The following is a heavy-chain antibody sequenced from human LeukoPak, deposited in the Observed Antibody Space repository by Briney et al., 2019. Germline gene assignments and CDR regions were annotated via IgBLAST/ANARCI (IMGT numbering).Heavy chain of an antibody. Sequence: GTSLRLSCAASGFTFSSYPMHWVRQAPGKGGEWVAFLSSDGSYKLHADSVKGRFTISRDNSKNTLYLQMDTLGVEDTAVYYCAREGTAEFDAFDIRGQGTMVSVSS. CDR1: GFTFSSYP. CDR2: LSSDGSYK. CDR3: AREGTAEFDAFDI. D-gene: IGHD6-13*01. J-gene: IGHJ3*02. V-gene: IGHV3-30*01.